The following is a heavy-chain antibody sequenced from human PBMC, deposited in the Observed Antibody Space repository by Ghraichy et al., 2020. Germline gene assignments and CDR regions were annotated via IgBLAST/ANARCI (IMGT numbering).Heavy chain of an antibody. CDR2: IRYDGSNK. J-gene: IGHJ6*02. V-gene: IGHV3-30*02. CDR1: GFTFSSYG. D-gene: IGHD3-3*01. CDR3: AKDLGRGSTYTITIFGDSRYGMDV. Sequence: GGSLRLSCAASGFTFSSYGMHWVRQAPGKGLEWVAFIRYDGSNKYYADSVKGRFTISRDNSKNTLYLQMNSLRAEDTAVYYCAKDLGRGSTYTITIFGDSRYGMDVWGQGTTVTVSS.